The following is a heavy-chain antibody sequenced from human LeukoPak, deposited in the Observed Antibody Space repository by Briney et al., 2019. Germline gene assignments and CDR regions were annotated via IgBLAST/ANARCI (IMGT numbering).Heavy chain of an antibody. CDR1: GYTFTSYG. Sequence: ASVKVSCKASGYTFTSYGISWVRQAPGQGLEWMGWISAYNGNTNYAQKLQGRVTMTTDTSTSTAYMELRSLRSDDTAVCYCARAGDDFWSGYPLDVWGQGTTVTVSS. CDR3: ARAGDDFWSGYPLDV. J-gene: IGHJ6*02. V-gene: IGHV1-18*01. CDR2: ISAYNGNT. D-gene: IGHD3-3*01.